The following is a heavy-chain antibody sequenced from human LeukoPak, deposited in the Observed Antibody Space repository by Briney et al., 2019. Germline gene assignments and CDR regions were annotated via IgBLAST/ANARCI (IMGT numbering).Heavy chain of an antibody. Sequence: ASVEVSCKASGYTFTGYYMHWVRQAPGQGLEWMGWINPNSGGTNYAQKFQGRVTMTRDTSISTAYMELSRLRSDDTAVYYCARDRGIVVVPAAMTHNWFDPWGQGTLVTVSS. CDR2: INPNSGGT. D-gene: IGHD2-2*01. J-gene: IGHJ5*02. CDR1: GYTFTGYY. CDR3: ARDRGIVVVPAAMTHNWFDP. V-gene: IGHV1-2*02.